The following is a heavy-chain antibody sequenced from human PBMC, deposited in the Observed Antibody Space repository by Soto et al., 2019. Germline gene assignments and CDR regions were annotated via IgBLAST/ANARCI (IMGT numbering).Heavy chain of an antibody. CDR2: INAYNGNT. V-gene: IGHV1-18*01. CDR3: AMVDVYVTPSPQDV. CDR1: CYSFTRYG. Sequence: QVQLVQSGAEVKNPGASVKVSCKASCYSFTRYGIGWARQAPGQGLEWMGWINAYNGNTNYAQNLQGRLTLTTDTSTTTAYMELRSLRSNDTAIYYCAMVDVYVTPSPQDVWGQGTTVTVSS. D-gene: IGHD3-16*01. J-gene: IGHJ6*02.